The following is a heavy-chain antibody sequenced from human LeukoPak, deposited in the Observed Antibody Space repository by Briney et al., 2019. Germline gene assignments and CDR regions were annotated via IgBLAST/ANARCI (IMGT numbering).Heavy chain of an antibody. CDR3: AGEGSGWLPNS. D-gene: IGHD6-19*01. CDR2: INSDSTTI. J-gene: IGHJ4*02. CDR1: GFTFSSYS. Sequence: GGSLRLSCAASGFTFSSYSMNWVRQAPGKGLEWVSHINSDSTTIYYADSVKGRFTISRDNAKNSLYLHMNSLSAEDTAVYYCAGEGSGWLPNSWGQGTLVTVSS. V-gene: IGHV3-48*04.